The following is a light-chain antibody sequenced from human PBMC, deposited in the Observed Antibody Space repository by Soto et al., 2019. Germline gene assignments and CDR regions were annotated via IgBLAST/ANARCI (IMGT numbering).Light chain of an antibody. CDR1: QSISIT. CDR2: DVS. Sequence: EVVLTQSPATLTLSPGERATLSCRASQSISITLAWYQQKPGQAPRLLIYDVSNRATGIPARFSGSGSGTDFTLTISSLEPEDFAVYYFQDRSGLITFGGGTNVEIK. CDR3: QDRSGLIT. J-gene: IGKJ4*02. V-gene: IGKV3-11*01.